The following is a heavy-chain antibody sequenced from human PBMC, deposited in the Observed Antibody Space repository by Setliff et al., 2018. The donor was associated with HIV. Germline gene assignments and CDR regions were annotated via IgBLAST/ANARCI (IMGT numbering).Heavy chain of an antibody. CDR3: ARGGTSSNWFDP. CDR1: GGSISPYY. J-gene: IGHJ5*02. D-gene: IGHD1-26*01. Sequence: SETLSLTCTVSGGSISPYYWSWIRQPPGKGLEWIAWISDRGTTNYNPSLKSRVTLSVDTSKNQFSPSLTSVTAADTAVYYCARGGTSSNWFDPWGQGTLVTVSS. V-gene: IGHV4-59*01. CDR2: ISDRGTT.